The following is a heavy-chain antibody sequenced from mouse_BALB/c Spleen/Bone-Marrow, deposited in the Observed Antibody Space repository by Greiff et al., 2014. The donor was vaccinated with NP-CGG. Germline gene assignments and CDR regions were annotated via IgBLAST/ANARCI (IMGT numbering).Heavy chain of an antibody. V-gene: IGHV5-4*02. J-gene: IGHJ4*01. CDR3: ARDGRITTATYAMDY. CDR2: ISDGGSYT. CDR1: GFTFSDYY. Sequence: EVQVVESGGGLVKPGGSLKLSCAASGFTFSDYYMYWVRQTPEKRLEWVATISDGGSYTYYPDSVKGRFTISRDNAKNNLYLQMSSLKSEDTAMYYCARDGRITTATYAMDYWGQGTSVTVSS. D-gene: IGHD1-2*01.